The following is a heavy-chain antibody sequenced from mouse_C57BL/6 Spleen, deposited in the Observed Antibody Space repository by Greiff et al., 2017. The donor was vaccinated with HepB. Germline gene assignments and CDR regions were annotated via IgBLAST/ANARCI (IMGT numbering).Heavy chain of an antibody. D-gene: IGHD2-5*01. CDR3: ARGDSNYPFAY. J-gene: IGHJ3*01. CDR2: IYPSDSET. CDR1: GYTFTSYW. V-gene: IGHV1-61*01. Sequence: QVHVKQSGAELVRPGSSVKLSCKASGYTFTSYWMDWVKQRPGQGLEWIGNIYPSDSETHYNQKFKDKATLTVDKSSSTAYMQLSSLTSEDSAVYYCARGDSNYPFAYWGQGTLVTVSA.